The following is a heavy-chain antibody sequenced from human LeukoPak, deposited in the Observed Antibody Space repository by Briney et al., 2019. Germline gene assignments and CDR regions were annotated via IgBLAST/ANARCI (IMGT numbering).Heavy chain of an antibody. CDR2: INPNSGGT. CDR1: GYTFTGYY. CDR3: ARVAMEMATPTNWFDP. Sequence: ASVKVSCKASGYTFTGYYMHWVRQAPGQGLEWMGWINPNSGGTNYAQKFQGRVTMTRDTSISTAYMELSRLRSDDTAVYYCARVAMEMATPTNWFDPWGQGTLVTVSS. J-gene: IGHJ5*02. D-gene: IGHD5-24*01. V-gene: IGHV1-2*02.